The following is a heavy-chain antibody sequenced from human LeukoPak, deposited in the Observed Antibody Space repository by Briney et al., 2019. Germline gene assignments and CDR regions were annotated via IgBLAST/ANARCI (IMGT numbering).Heavy chain of an antibody. CDR3: VKTGFQWGHYFYYMDV. V-gene: IGHV3-30*02. CDR2: IRHDGSNI. J-gene: IGHJ6*03. Sequence: PGGSLRLSCAASGFTFSNYAMHWVRQAPGKGLEWVAFIRHDGSNIYYVDSVKGRFTISRDNSKNTLFLQMNSLITEDTAVYYCVKTGFQWGHYFYYMDVWGKGTTVTVSS. CDR1: GFTFSNYA. D-gene: IGHD7-27*01.